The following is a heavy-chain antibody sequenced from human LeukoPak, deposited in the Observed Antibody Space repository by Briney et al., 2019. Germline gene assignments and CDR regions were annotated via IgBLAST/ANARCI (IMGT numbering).Heavy chain of an antibody. Sequence: PGGSLRLSCAASGFTFSSYSMNWVRQAPGKGLEWVSYISSSSSTIYYADSVKGRFTISRDNDKNSLYLQMNRLRAEDTAVYYCARDSSNYGGNGWLYYYYYYYMDVWGKGTTVTVSS. CDR2: ISSSSSTI. V-gene: IGHV3-48*01. D-gene: IGHD4-23*01. CDR3: ARDSSNYGGNGWLYYYYYYYMDV. CDR1: GFTFSSYS. J-gene: IGHJ6*03.